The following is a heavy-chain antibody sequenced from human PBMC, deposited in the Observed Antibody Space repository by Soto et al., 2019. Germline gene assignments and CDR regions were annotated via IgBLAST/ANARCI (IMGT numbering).Heavy chain of an antibody. CDR2: ISSSSSTI. J-gene: IGHJ6*02. V-gene: IGHV3-48*02. CDR1: GFTFSSYS. Sequence: VQLVESGGGLVQPGGSLRLSCAASGFTFSSYSMNWVRQAPGKGLEWVSYISSSSSTIYYADSVKGRFTISRDNAKNSLYLQMNSLRDEDTAVYYCAMTLWFGELLSSYYYGMDVWGQGTTVTVSS. D-gene: IGHD3-10*01. CDR3: AMTLWFGELLSSYYYGMDV.